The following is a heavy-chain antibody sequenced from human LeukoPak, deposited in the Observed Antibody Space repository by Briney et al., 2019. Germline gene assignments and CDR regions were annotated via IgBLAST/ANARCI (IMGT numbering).Heavy chain of an antibody. V-gene: IGHV3-66*04. CDR3: ARLPPGDC. Sequence: RGSPCLSRAASGFTVSSTYMSWVRQAPGKGLEWVSVIYSGGSTYYADSLKGRFIVSRDNSKNTLYLQINSLRAEDTAVYYCARLPPGDCWGQG. CDR2: IYSGGST. CDR1: GFTVSSTY. J-gene: IGHJ4*02. D-gene: IGHD3-10*01.